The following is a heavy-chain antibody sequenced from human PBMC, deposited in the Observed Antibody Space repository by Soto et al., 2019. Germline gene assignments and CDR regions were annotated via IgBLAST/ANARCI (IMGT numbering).Heavy chain of an antibody. CDR1: GFTFSSYW. CDR3: ARESEDLTSNFDY. CDR2: INSDGSST. J-gene: IGHJ4*02. V-gene: IGHV3-74*01. Sequence: GGSLRLSCAASGFTFSSYWMHWVRQAPGKGLVWVSRINSDGSSTSYADSVKGRFTISRDNAKNSVYLEMNSLSAEDTAVYYCARESEDLTSNFDYWGQGTLVTVSS.